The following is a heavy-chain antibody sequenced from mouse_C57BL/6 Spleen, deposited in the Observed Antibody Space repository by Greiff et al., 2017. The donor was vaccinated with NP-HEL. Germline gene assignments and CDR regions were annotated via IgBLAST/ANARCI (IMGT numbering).Heavy chain of an antibody. CDR1: GYSITSGYD. CDR3: ARDQGLDAPGFAY. Sequence: EVKLMESGPGMVKPSQSLSLTCTVTGYSITSGYDWHWIRHFPGNKLEWMGYISYSGSTNYNPSLKSRISITHDTSKNHFFLKLNSVTTEDTASYYCARDQGLDAPGFAYWGQGTLVTVSA. V-gene: IGHV3-1*01. CDR2: ISYSGST. J-gene: IGHJ3*01. D-gene: IGHD3-1*01.